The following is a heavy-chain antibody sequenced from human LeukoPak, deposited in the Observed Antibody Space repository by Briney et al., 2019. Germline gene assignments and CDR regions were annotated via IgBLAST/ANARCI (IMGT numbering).Heavy chain of an antibody. CDR3: ARGSYDGAH. CDR1: GYTFTGFG. D-gene: IGHD3-22*01. Sequence: ASVKVSCKASGYTFTGFGVTWVRQAPGQGLEWVGTISVHNGNTIFAQKLQGRVTLTTDTSTNTAFMDLRSLRSDDTAVYYCARGSYDGAHWGQGTQVIVS. J-gene: IGHJ4*02. V-gene: IGHV1-18*01. CDR2: ISVHNGNT.